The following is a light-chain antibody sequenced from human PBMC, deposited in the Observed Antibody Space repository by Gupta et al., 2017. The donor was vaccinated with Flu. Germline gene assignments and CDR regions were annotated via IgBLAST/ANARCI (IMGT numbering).Light chain of an antibody. V-gene: IGKV1-39*01. CDR2: AAS. CDR3: QQSDTTPVT. Sequence: DIQMTQSPSSLSASVGDRVTITCRASQSISTYLNWYQQKPGKAPKILIYAASSLQSGVPPRFSGSGSERDFTLTISSLQPEDFATYYCQQSDTTPVTFGGGTKVEI. J-gene: IGKJ4*01. CDR1: QSISTY.